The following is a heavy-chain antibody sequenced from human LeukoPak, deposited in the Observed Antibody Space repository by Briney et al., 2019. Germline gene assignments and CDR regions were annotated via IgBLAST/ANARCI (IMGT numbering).Heavy chain of an antibody. Sequence: KSSETLSLTCAVSGGSISTSKWWSWVRQPPGKGLEWIGEIYYSGSTNYNPSLNDRVTISVHTSKNQFSLKLNSVTAADTAVYYCASGLGAARSYFEYWGQGTLVTVSS. CDR2: IYYSGST. J-gene: IGHJ4*02. D-gene: IGHD6-25*01. V-gene: IGHV4-4*02. CDR1: GGSISTSKW. CDR3: ASGLGAARSYFEY.